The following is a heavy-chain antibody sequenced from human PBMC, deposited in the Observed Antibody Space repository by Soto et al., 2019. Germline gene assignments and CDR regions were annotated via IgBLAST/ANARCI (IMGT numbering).Heavy chain of an antibody. CDR2: ITPIFGTT. CDR3: ARVITXTPVGYYGMDV. D-gene: IGHD4-4*01. Sequence: QVPLVQSGAEVKKPGSSVKVSCKASGGTFSNYAISWVRQAPGQGLEWMGGITPIFGTTTYAQRLQGRVTITADESSTTAHMELSSLRSEDTAVYYCARVITXTPVGYYGMDVWGQGTTVTVSS. J-gene: IGHJ6*02. CDR1: GGTFSNYA. V-gene: IGHV1-69*01.